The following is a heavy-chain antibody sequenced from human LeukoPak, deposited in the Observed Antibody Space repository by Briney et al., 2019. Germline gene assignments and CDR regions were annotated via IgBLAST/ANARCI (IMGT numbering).Heavy chain of an antibody. D-gene: IGHD5/OR15-5a*01. CDR2: IYYSGST. J-gene: IGHJ3*02. CDR1: GASVTTYY. Sequence: KPSETLSLTCTVSGASVTTYYWILIRQPPGKGLEWITYIYYSGSTDYNPSLKSRVTISLDTSKNQLSLKLNSVTAADTAVYYCARVSAIGAFDIWGQGTMVTVSS. V-gene: IGHV4-59*02. CDR3: ARVSAIGAFDI.